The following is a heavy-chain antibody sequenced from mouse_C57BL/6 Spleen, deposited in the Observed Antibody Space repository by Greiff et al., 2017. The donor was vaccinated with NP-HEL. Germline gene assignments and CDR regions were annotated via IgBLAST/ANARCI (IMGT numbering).Heavy chain of an antibody. V-gene: IGHV1-42*01. CDR1: GYSFTGYY. D-gene: IGHD1-1*01. J-gene: IGHJ1*03. CDR2: INPSTGGT. Sequence: EVQLQQSGPELVKPGASVKISCKASGYSFTGYYMNWVKQSPEKSLEWIGEINPSTGGTTYNQKFKAKATLTVDKSSSTAYMQLKSLTSEDSAVYYGARGGHYYGSSYVRYFDVWGTGTTVTVSS. CDR3: ARGGHYYGSSYVRYFDV.